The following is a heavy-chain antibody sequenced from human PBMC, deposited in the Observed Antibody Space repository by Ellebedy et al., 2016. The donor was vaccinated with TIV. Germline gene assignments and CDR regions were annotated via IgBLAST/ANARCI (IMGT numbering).Heavy chain of an antibody. J-gene: IGHJ4*01. D-gene: IGHD2-2*02. CDR1: GDSISSGNYY. Sequence: MPSETLSLTCTVSGDSISSGNYYWSWIRQLPGKGLEWIGSIYYSGTTYYNPSLKNLVTISVDTSKNQFSLKLRSVTAADTAVYYCVRITMITYTFVHWGQGTLVTVSS. V-gene: IGHV4-31*01. CDR3: VRITMITYTFVH. CDR2: IYYSGTT.